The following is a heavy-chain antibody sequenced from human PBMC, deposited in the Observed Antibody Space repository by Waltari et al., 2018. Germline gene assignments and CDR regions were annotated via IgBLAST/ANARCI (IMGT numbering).Heavy chain of an antibody. V-gene: IGHV4-34*01. Sequence: QVQLQQWGAGLLKPSETLSLTCAVSGGSFSGYSWSWIRQPPGKGLEWIGEINHSGSTNYNPSLKSRVTISVDTSKNQFSLKLSSVTAADTAVYYCARRPLFWSGYYLKHPFDYWGQGTLVTVSS. D-gene: IGHD3-3*01. J-gene: IGHJ4*02. CDR3: ARRPLFWSGYYLKHPFDY. CDR1: GGSFSGYS. CDR2: INHSGST.